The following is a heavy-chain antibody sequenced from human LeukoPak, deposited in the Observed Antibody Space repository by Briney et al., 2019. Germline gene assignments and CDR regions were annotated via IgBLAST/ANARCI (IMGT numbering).Heavy chain of an antibody. D-gene: IGHD3-10*01. CDR1: GYSLIRYD. Sequence: ASVKVSCKASGYSLIRYDINWVRQATGQGLEWMEWMNPNSGYTGYAQKFQGRVTFTRDTSISTAYMELSGLRSEDTAVYFCARGEYYGSGSWGYWGQGTLVTVSS. J-gene: IGHJ4*02. CDR3: ARGEYYGSGSWGY. V-gene: IGHV1-8*01. CDR2: MNPNSGYT.